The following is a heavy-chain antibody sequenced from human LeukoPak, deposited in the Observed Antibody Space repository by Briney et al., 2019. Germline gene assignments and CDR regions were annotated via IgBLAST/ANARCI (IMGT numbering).Heavy chain of an antibody. Sequence: PGGSLRLSCAASGFTFSSYAMSWVRQAPGKGLEWVSAISGSGGSTYYADSVKGRFSISRDNSKNTLYLQMNSLRAEDTAVYYCAKGIVVGATPYYFDYWGQGTLVTVSS. CDR3: AKGIVVGATPYYFDY. D-gene: IGHD1-26*01. J-gene: IGHJ4*02. V-gene: IGHV3-23*01. CDR2: ISGSGGST. CDR1: GFTFSSYA.